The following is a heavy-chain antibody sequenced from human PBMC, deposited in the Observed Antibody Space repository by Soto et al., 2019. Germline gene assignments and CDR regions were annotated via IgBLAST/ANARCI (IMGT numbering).Heavy chain of an antibody. D-gene: IGHD4-17*01. Sequence: GGSLRLSCAASGFTFNNYAMHWVRQAPGKGLEWVSGVNWNGGVIGYADSGKGRFTISRDNAQNSLYLQMNSLRAEDTALYYCVKDYGDYYYYYMDVWGKGTTVTVSS. CDR3: VKDYGDYYYYYMDV. V-gene: IGHV3-9*01. CDR1: GFTFNNYA. J-gene: IGHJ6*03. CDR2: VNWNGGVI.